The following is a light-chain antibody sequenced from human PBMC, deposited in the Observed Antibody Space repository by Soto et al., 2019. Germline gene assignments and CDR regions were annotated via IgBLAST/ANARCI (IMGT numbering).Light chain of an antibody. CDR1: QSVLYSSNNKNY. V-gene: IGKV4-1*01. CDR3: PQYYSVPLT. Sequence: DIVLTHSPDSLSVSLGERATINCKPSQSVLYSSNNKNYLAWYQQKPGQPPKLLIYCASTRESGVPDRFSGSGSGTDFTLTISSLQAEDVAVYYCPQYYSVPLTFGGGTKVDI. CDR2: CAS. J-gene: IGKJ4*01.